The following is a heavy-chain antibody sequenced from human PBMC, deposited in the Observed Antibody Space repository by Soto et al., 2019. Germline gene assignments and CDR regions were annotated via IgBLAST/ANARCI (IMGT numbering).Heavy chain of an antibody. Sequence: QVQLVQSGAEVKKPGASVKVSCKASGYTFTSYYMHWVRQAPGQGLEWMGIINPSGGSTSYAQKFQGRFSMTRDTFTSTVYMELSSLRSEDTAVYYCASQGTITSPRSDAFDIWGQGTMVTVSS. CDR2: INPSGGST. V-gene: IGHV1-46*03. J-gene: IGHJ3*02. CDR3: ASQGTITSPRSDAFDI. D-gene: IGHD1-1*01. CDR1: GYTFTSYY.